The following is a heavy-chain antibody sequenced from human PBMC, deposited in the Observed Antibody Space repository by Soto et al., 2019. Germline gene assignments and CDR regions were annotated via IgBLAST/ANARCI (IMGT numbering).Heavy chain of an antibody. J-gene: IGHJ5*02. CDR1: GGSISSYY. V-gene: IGHV4-59*01. CDR2: IYYSGST. CDR3: ARTAPIFGVVTGWFDP. Sequence: PSETLSLTCTVSGGSISSYYWSWIRQPPGKGLEWIGYIYYSGSTNYNPSLKSRVTISVDTSKNRFSLKLSSVTAADTAVYYCARTAPIFGVVTGWFDPWGQGTLVTVSS. D-gene: IGHD3-3*01.